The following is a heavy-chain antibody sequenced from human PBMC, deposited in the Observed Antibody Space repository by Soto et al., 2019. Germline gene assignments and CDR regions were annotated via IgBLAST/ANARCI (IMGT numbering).Heavy chain of an antibody. V-gene: IGHV4-59*11. Sequence: LSLTCTVSGGSISSHYWSWIRQPPGKGLEWIGYIYYSGSTNYNPSLKSRVTISVDTSKNQFSLKLSSVTAADTAVYYCARDGSYYGMDVWGQGTTVTVSS. CDR1: GGSISSHY. J-gene: IGHJ6*02. CDR2: IYYSGST. D-gene: IGHD2-15*01. CDR3: ARDGSYYGMDV.